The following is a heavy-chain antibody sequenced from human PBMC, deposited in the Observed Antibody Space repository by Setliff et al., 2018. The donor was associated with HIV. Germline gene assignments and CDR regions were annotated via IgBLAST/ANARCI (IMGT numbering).Heavy chain of an antibody. J-gene: IGHJ2*01. D-gene: IGHD2-2*01. CDR3: ARVTRETDCSSTSCSYWYFDL. V-gene: IGHV4-34*01. CDR1: GGSFSGYY. CDR2: INHSGST. Sequence: PSETLSLTCAVYGGSFSGYYWSWIRQPPGKGLEWIGEINHSGSTNYNPSLKSRVTISVDKSNNHFSLKLSSVTAADTAVYYCARVTRETDCSSTSCSYWYFDLWGRGTLVTVSS.